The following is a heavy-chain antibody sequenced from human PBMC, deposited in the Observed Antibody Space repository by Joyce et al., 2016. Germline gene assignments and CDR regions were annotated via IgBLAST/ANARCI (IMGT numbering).Heavy chain of an antibody. CDR2: ISGDGTYT. Sequence: EVQLVESGGGLVQPGGSLRLSCVASGFALSSYWMQWVRKAPGKGPVCGSRISGDGTYTAYVDSVKGRFTISRDNAKNTLYLQMNSLRVDDTAIYFCTRDNWGSSDHWGQGAQVTVSS. CDR1: GFALSSYW. J-gene: IGHJ4*02. V-gene: IGHV3-74*01. D-gene: IGHD7-27*01. CDR3: TRDNWGSSDH.